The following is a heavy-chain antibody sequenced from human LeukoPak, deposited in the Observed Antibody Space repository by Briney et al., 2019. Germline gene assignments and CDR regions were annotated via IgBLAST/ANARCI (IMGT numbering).Heavy chain of an antibody. V-gene: IGHV1-69*01. CDR3: ARGVNYDYVWGSYRGIYYFDY. Sequence: GASVKVSCKASGGTFSSYAISWVRQAPGQGLEWMGGIIPIFGTANYAQKFQGGVTITADESTSTAYMELSSLRSEDTAVYYCARGVNYDYVWGSYRGIYYFDYWGQGTLVTVSS. D-gene: IGHD3-16*02. CDR1: GGTFSSYA. J-gene: IGHJ4*02. CDR2: IIPIFGTA.